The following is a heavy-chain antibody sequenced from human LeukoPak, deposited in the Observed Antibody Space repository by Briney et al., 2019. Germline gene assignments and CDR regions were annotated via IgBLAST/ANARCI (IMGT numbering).Heavy chain of an antibody. D-gene: IGHD6-13*01. CDR2: IKSETDGGTT. Sequence: GGSLRLSCAASEFTFSAYWMHWVRQAPGKGLEWVGRIKSETDGGTTDYAAPVKGTFTISRDDSENTLYLQMNSLKTEDTAVYYCTRRSSAAGRQYFDYWGQGTLVTVSS. J-gene: IGHJ4*02. CDR1: EFTFSAYW. CDR3: TRRSSAAGRQYFDY. V-gene: IGHV3-15*07.